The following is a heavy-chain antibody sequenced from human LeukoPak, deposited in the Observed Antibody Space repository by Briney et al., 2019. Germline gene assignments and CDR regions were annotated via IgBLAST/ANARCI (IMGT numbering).Heavy chain of an antibody. V-gene: IGHV3-23*01. CDR2: ISASGGST. Sequence: PGGSLRLSCAASGLTFSSYVMNWVRQAPGKGLEWVSGISASGGSTYYADSVKGRFTISRDNSKNTLYLQVNSLRAEDTAVYYCAKDNSGWYHSFDYWGQGALVTVSS. J-gene: IGHJ4*02. CDR1: GLTFSSYV. D-gene: IGHD6-19*01. CDR3: AKDNSGWYHSFDY.